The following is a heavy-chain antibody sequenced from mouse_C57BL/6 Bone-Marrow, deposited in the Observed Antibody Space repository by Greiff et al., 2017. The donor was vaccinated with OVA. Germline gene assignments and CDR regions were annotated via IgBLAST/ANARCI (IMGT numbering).Heavy chain of an antibody. J-gene: IGHJ3*01. Sequence: EVQGVESGGGLVQPGGSLKLSCAASGFTFSDYYMYWVRQTPEKRLEWVAYIRNGGGSTYYPDTVKGRFTISRDNAKNTLYLQMSRLKSEDTAMYYCARHGALLLPLAYWGQGTLVTVSA. CDR2: IRNGGGST. CDR3: ARHGALLLPLAY. D-gene: IGHD1-1*01. CDR1: GFTFSDYY. V-gene: IGHV5-12*01.